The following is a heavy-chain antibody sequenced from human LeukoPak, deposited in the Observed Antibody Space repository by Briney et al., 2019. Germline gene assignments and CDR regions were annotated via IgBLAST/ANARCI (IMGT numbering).Heavy chain of an antibody. V-gene: IGHV1-2*02. CDR1: GYTFTGYY. J-gene: IGHJ6*03. D-gene: IGHD3-10*01. CDR3: AREFGYYGSGSCPKSHGQYYYYMDV. Sequence: ASVKVSCKASGYTFTGYYMHWVRQAPGQGLEWMGWINPNSGGTNYAQKFQGRVTMTRDTSISTAYMELSRLRSDDTAVCYCAREFGYYGSGSCPKSHGQYYYYMDVWGKGTTVTISS. CDR2: INPNSGGT.